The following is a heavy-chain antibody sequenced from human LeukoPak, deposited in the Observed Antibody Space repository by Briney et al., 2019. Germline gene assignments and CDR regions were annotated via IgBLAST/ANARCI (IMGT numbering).Heavy chain of an antibody. V-gene: IGHV3-23*01. CDR3: ARPDPPLILEWPAPYFDY. Sequence: GGSLRLSCAASGFTFSSYAMSWDRQAPGKGLEWVSTISGSGGSTYYADSVKGRFTISRDNSKNTLYLLMNSLRAEDTAVYYCARPDPPLILEWPAPYFDYWGQGTLVTVSS. CDR2: ISGSGGST. D-gene: IGHD3-3*01. CDR1: GFTFSSYA. J-gene: IGHJ4*02.